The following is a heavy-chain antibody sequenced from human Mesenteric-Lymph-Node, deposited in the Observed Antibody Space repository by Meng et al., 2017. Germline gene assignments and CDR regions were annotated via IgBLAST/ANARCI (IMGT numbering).Heavy chain of an antibody. D-gene: IGHD1-26*01. CDR2: IAGDGST. J-gene: IGHJ4*02. V-gene: IGHV3-23*01. Sequence: GESLKISCAGSGFTLVGHDMSWVRQAPGKGLEWVSLIAGDGSTHYADSVKGRFSISRDNSKETVYLQMSSLRAEDTAVYYCAKDDSGSYYFDYWGQGTLVTVSS. CDR3: AKDDSGSYYFDY. CDR1: GFTLVGHD.